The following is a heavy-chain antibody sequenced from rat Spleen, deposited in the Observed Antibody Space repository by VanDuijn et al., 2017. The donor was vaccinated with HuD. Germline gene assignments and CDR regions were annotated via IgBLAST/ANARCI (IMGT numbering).Heavy chain of an antibody. CDR2: INTGSGGT. D-gene: IGHD1-11*01. CDR3: AREGTTEGIGDY. Sequence: QIQLQQSGAELAKPGSSVKISCKASGYTFTSYDISWIKQTTGQGLEYIGYINTGSGGTYYNEKFKGKATLTVDKSSSTAFMQLSSLTPEDTAVYYCAREGTTEGIGDYWGQGVMVTVSS. V-gene: IGHV1-57*01. J-gene: IGHJ2*01. CDR1: GYTFTSYD.